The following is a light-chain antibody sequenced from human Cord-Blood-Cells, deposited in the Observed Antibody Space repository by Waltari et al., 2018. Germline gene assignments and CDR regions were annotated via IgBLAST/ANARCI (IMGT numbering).Light chain of an antibody. CDR2: DVS. J-gene: IGLJ3*02. CDR1: SSDVGGYTS. V-gene: IGLV2-14*01. CDR3: SSYTSSSTPL. Sequence: QSALTQHASVSGSPGQSLTLSCTGTSSDVGGYTSVSGYQPHPGKPPNPMIYDVSNLPSGVSNRFSGSKSGNTASLTISGLQAEDEADYYCSSYTSSSTPLFGGGTKLTVL.